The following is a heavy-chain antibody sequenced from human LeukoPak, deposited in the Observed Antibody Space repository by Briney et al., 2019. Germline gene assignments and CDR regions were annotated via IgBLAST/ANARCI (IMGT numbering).Heavy chain of an antibody. Sequence: ASVKVSSKASGYTFTVYYMHWVRQAPGQGFEWMGWINPNSGDTNYAQKFQGRVTMTRDTSISTAHMELSRLRSDDTAVYYCARANPLYCSSTTCLFDYWGQGTLVTVSS. J-gene: IGHJ4*02. CDR1: GYTFTVYY. D-gene: IGHD2-2*01. CDR2: INPNSGDT. CDR3: ARANPLYCSSTTCLFDY. V-gene: IGHV1-2*02.